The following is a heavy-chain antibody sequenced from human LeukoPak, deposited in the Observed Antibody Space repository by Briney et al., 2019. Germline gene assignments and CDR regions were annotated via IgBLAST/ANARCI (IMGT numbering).Heavy chain of an antibody. CDR3: AKVLGLRYFDWTKDY. Sequence: GGSLRLSCAASGFTFSSYGMHWVRQAPGKGLEWVAFIRYDGSNKYYADSVKGRFTISRDNSKNTLYLQMNSLRAEDTAVYYCAKVLGLRYFDWTKDYWGQGTLVTVSS. J-gene: IGHJ4*02. D-gene: IGHD3-9*01. CDR1: GFTFSSYG. CDR2: IRYDGSNK. V-gene: IGHV3-30*02.